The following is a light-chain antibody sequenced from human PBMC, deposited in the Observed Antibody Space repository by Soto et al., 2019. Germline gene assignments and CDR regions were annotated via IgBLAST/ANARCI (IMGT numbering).Light chain of an antibody. CDR3: QQRHNWPIT. CDR1: QTVSSSY. Sequence: IVLTQSPVTRSLSPGERATLSCRASQTVSSSYLAWYQEKLGQAPRLLIYGASKRATGIPDRFSGSGSGTDFTLTISSLEPEDFGVYYCQQRHNWPITFGQGTRLEI. J-gene: IGKJ5*01. V-gene: IGKV3D-20*02. CDR2: GAS.